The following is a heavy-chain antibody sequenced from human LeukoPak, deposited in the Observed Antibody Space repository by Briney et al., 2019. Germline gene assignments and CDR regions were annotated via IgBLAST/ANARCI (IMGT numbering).Heavy chain of an antibody. CDR3: ARECWRQRAPGSWLDP. V-gene: IGHV4-59*02. CDR1: GGSVSSHS. CDR2: IYSIEST. D-gene: IGHD3-10*01. J-gene: IGHJ5*02. Sequence: SETLSLTCTVSGGSVSSHSWAWIRQLPGKGLEWIAYIYSIESTKYSPSLKSRVTTSVDTSKKQFSLKVSSVAAADTGVYFCARECWRQRAPGSWLDPWDQGTRVSVSS.